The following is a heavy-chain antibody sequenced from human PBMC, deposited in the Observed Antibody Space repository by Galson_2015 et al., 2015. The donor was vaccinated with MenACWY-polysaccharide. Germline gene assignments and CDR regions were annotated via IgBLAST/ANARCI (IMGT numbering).Heavy chain of an antibody. V-gene: IGHV3-23*01. CDR3: AKSSQWGAVAVGSFDH. Sequence: SLRLSCAASGLSMTSYAVNWVRQAPGKGLEWVGVISGSGIDIRYADSVKGRFTISRDTSKSTLYLQMDSVRAEDTAKYYCAKSSQWGAVAVGSFDHWGQGTLVTVSS. J-gene: IGHJ4*02. CDR1: GLSMTSYA. CDR2: ISGSGIDI. D-gene: IGHD6-13*01.